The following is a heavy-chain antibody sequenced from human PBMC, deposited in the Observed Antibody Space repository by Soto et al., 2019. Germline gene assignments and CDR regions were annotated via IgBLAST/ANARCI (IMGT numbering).Heavy chain of an antibody. CDR3: AKFQRYFDRSGYLDA. CDR1: GFGFDITW. V-gene: IGHV5-51*01. Sequence: PGESLKISCKGSGFGFDITWLAWLRQVPGKGLEWVGIIYPGDSDTRYSPSLEGRVTLSVDKSITTAYLHLTSLKESDTGTYYCAKFQRYFDRSGYLDAWGQGNSVPVCS. D-gene: IGHD3-9*01. J-gene: IGHJ5*02. CDR2: IYPGDSDT.